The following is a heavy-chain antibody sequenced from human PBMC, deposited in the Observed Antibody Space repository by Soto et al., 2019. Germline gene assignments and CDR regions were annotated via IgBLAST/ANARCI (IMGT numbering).Heavy chain of an antibody. J-gene: IGHJ4*02. CDR3: ARVEMPGTFDY. D-gene: IGHD6-13*01. CDR1: GGSISSGDYY. V-gene: IGHV4-30-4*01. Sequence: SETLSLTCTVSGGSISSGDYYWSWIRQPPGKGLEWIGYIYYSGSTYYNPSLKSRVTLSVDTSKNQFSLKLSSVTAADTAVYYCARVEMPGTFDYWGQGTLVTVSS. CDR2: IYYSGST.